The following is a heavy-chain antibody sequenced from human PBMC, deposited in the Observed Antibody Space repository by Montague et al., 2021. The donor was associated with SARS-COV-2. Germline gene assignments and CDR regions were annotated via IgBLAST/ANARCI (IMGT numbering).Heavy chain of an antibody. CDR3: ARREYYYDSSGYGSMDWFDP. D-gene: IGHD3-22*01. CDR2: IYYSGST. Sequence: SETLSLTCTVSGGSISSSSYYWGWIRQPPGKGLEWFGSIYYSGSTYYNPSLKSRVTISVDTSKNQFSLKLSSVTAADTAVYYCARREYYYDSSGYGSMDWFDPWGQGTLVTVSS. V-gene: IGHV4-39*01. J-gene: IGHJ5*02. CDR1: GGSISSSSYY.